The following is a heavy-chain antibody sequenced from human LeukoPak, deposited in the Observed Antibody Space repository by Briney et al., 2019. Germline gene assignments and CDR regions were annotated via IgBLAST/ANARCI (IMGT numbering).Heavy chain of an antibody. Sequence: GGSLRLSCAASGFTFSSYSMNWVRQAPGKGLEWVSSISSSSSYIYYADSVKGRFTISRDNAKNSLYLQMNSLRAEDTAVYYCARERDLAAEGDGYWGQGTLVTVSS. V-gene: IGHV3-21*01. CDR3: ARERDLAAEGDGY. J-gene: IGHJ4*02. CDR1: GFTFSSYS. D-gene: IGHD6-13*01. CDR2: ISSSSSYI.